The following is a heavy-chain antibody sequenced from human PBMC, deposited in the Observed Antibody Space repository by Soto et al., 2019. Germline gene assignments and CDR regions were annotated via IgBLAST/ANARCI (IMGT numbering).Heavy chain of an antibody. V-gene: IGHV3-23*01. D-gene: IGHD1-1*01. J-gene: IGHJ4*02. CDR3: ARSEMTYNWND. CDR2: ISGSGEMT. CDR1: GFTFRGDA. Sequence: GGSLRLSCAASGFTFRGDAMSWVRQAPGKGLEWVSSISGSGEMTHYAESVKGRFTISRDNSKNTLYLQMESLRAEDTALYYCARSEMTYNWNDWGQGTLVTVSS.